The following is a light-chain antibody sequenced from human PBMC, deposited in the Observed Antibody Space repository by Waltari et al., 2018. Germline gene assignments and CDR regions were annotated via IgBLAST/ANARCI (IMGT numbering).Light chain of an antibody. CDR1: QSVLFNFNNKNY. Sequence: DIVMTQSPDSLAVSLGESATIHCKSSQSVLFNFNNKNYLGWYPHKPGRTPKPLIYWASTRESGVPDRFSGSGSGTDFNLTISSLQAEDVAVYYCQQYYSLPWAFGQGTKVEIK. CDR3: QQYYSLPWA. J-gene: IGKJ1*01. CDR2: WAS. V-gene: IGKV4-1*01.